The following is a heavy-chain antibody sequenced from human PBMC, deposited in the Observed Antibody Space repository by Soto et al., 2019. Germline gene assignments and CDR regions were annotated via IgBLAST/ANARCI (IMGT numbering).Heavy chain of an antibody. J-gene: IGHJ6*03. D-gene: IGHD3-16*01. V-gene: IGHV3-9*01. CDR3: AKERITFGDFNYYYMEV. Sequence: EVQMVESGGGLVQPGRSLILACAASGFTFDQYTMHWFRQAPGNGLEWVSSITWHSGTIGYADSVKGRFSNSRSNAKNSWYLQLNSLRGEDTALLYCAKERITFGDFNYYYMEVWGKGTTVTVPS. CDR1: GFTFDQYT. CDR2: ITWHSGTI.